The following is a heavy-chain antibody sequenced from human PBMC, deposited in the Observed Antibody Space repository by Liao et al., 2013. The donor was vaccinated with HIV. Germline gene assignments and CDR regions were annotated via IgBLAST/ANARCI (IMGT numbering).Heavy chain of an antibody. CDR2: IYTSGNT. J-gene: IGHJ3*01. V-gene: IGHV4-4*07. CDR1: GASINNHY. CDR3: AARITISGVAIPHALDV. Sequence: QVQLQESGSGLVKPSETLSLSCTVSGASINNHYWNWIRQPAGRGLEWIGRIYTSGNTNYNPSLKSRVTMSVDTSKNQFSLKLTSVTAADTAVYFCAARITISGVAIPHALDVWGQGTMVAVSS. D-gene: IGHD3-3*01.